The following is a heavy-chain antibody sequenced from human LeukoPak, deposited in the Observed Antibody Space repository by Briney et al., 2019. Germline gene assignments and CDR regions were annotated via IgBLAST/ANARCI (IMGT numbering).Heavy chain of an antibody. J-gene: IGHJ4*02. Sequence: SETLSLTCTVSGGSISSSSYYWGWIRQPPGKGLEWIGSIYYSGSTYYNPSLKSRVIISLDTSKNQFSLKLSSVTAADTALYYCARVIDVAAAGYFDSWGQGTQVTVSS. CDR1: GGSISSSSYY. D-gene: IGHD6-13*01. CDR2: IYYSGST. V-gene: IGHV4-39*07. CDR3: ARVIDVAAAGYFDS.